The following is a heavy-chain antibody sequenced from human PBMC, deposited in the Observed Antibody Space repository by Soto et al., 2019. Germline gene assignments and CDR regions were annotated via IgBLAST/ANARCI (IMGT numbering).Heavy chain of an antibody. CDR1: GFTFSSYS. Sequence: GGSLRLSCAASGFTFSSYSMNWVRQAPGKGLEWVSSISSSSSYIYYADSVKGRFTISRDNAKNSLYLQMNSLRAEDTAVYYCARDWGRGRPYGMDVWGPGTTVTVSS. J-gene: IGHJ6*02. CDR3: ARDWGRGRPYGMDV. V-gene: IGHV3-21*01. D-gene: IGHD3-16*01. CDR2: ISSSSSYI.